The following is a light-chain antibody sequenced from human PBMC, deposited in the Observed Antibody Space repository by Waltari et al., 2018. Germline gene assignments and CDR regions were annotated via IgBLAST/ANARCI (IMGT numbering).Light chain of an antibody. V-gene: IGKV3-15*01. CDR3: QQYDKWLRYS. J-gene: IGKJ2*01. Sequence: IVMTQSPATLSVSPGERATLSCRASHSISTNFAWFQEKPGQAPSLLIYGASTRATGVPARFSGSGSGTYFTLVISSLQSEDFAVYYCQQYDKWLRYSFGQGTKLEIK. CDR1: HSISTN. CDR2: GAS.